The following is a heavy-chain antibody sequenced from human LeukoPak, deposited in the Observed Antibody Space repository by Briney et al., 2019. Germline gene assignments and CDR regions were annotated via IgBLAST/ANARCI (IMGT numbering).Heavy chain of an antibody. CDR1: GFTFSDYY. CDR3: AREGRDGYNVEY. V-gene: IGHV3-11*01. Sequence: GSLRLSCAASGFTFSDYYMSWIRHAPGQGLEWGLYISSSGSNIYQADSVKGRFTISRENAKNSLYLQMNNLRAEDTAVYYCAREGRDGYNVEYWGQGNLVTVSS. CDR2: ISSSGSNI. D-gene: IGHD5-24*01. J-gene: IGHJ4*02.